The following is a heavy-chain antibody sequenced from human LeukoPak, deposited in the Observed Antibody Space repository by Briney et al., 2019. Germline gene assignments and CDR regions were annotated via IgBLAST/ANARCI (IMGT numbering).Heavy chain of an antibody. CDR2: IYPGDSDT. Sequence: PGESLKISCKGSGYSFTSYWIGWVRQLPGKGLEWMGIIYPGDSDTRYSPSFQGQVTISADKSISTAYLQWSSLKASDTAMYYCARALVVVAATPLRYYGMDVWGQGTTVTVSS. D-gene: IGHD2-15*01. CDR3: ARALVVVAATPLRYYGMDV. CDR1: GYSFTSYW. J-gene: IGHJ6*02. V-gene: IGHV5-51*01.